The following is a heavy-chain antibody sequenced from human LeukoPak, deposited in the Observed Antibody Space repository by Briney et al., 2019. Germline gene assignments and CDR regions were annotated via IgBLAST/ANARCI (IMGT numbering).Heavy chain of an antibody. V-gene: IGHV6-1*01. CDR1: GDSVSSNSFT. CDR3: ARGAPVAGLGH. Sequence: SQTLSLTCAISGDSVSSNSFTWNWIRQSPSRGLEWLGRTYFRSKWYNDYAVSVESRITINPDTSKNQFSLQLNSLTPEDTAVYYCARGAPVAGLGHWGQGTTVTVSP. CDR2: TYFRSKWYN. D-gene: IGHD6-19*01. J-gene: IGHJ4*02.